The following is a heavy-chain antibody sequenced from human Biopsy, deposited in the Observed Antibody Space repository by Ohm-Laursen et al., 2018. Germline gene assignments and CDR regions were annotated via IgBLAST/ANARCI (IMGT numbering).Heavy chain of an antibody. Sequence: ASVKVSCKASGYTFSLYHIHWVRQAPGQGLEWMGWIDPDSGRTSFGQNFQGRVTMTSDTSTGTAYLELTRLRSDDTAVYYCARLLQTDGDGFWSGYYDYWGQGTLVTVSS. CDR1: GYTFSLYH. D-gene: IGHD3-3*01. CDR2: IDPDSGRT. V-gene: IGHV1-2*02. J-gene: IGHJ4*02. CDR3: ARLLQTDGDGFWSGYYDY.